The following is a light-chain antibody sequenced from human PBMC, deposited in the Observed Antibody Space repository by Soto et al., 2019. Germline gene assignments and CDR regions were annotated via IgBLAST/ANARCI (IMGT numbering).Light chain of an antibody. CDR2: GAS. Sequence: DIVMTQSPATLSASPGERVTLSCRASESLSTYLAWYQQKPGQAPRLLIYGASTKATGIPARFSGSGSATDFTLTISSLQSEDFAVYYCQSYNDWPFTFGQGTKLEI. CDR1: ESLSTY. V-gene: IGKV3-15*01. CDR3: QSYNDWPFT. J-gene: IGKJ2*01.